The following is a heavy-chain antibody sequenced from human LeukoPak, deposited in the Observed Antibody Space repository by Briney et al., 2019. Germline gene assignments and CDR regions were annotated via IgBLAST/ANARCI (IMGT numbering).Heavy chain of an antibody. CDR3: AKDSPLYSSSYYFDY. CDR2: ISGSGGST. V-gene: IGHV3-23*01. CDR1: GFTVTSNY. Sequence: GGSLRLSCAASGFTVTSNYMSWVRQAPGKGLEWVSAISGSGGSTYYADSVKGRFTISRDNSKNMLYLQMNSLRAEDTAVYYCAKDSPLYSSSYYFDYWGQGTLVTVSS. D-gene: IGHD6-13*01. J-gene: IGHJ4*02.